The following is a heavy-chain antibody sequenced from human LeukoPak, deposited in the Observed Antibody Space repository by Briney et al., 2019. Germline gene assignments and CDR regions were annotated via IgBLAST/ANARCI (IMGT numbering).Heavy chain of an antibody. V-gene: IGHV1-18*04. J-gene: IGHJ5*02. CDR3: ARIVGAFGGGPDNWFDP. CDR1: GYTFTDHY. Sequence: ASVKVSCKASGYTFTDHYMHWVRQAPGQGLEWMGWISAYNGNTNYAQKLQGRVTMTTDTSTSTAYMELRSLRSDDTAVYYCARIVGAFGGGPDNWFDPWGQGTLVTVSS. CDR2: ISAYNGNT. D-gene: IGHD1-26*01.